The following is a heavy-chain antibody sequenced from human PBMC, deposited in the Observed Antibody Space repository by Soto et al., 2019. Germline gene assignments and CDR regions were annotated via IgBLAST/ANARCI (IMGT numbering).Heavy chain of an antibody. J-gene: IGHJ6*03. CDR1: GGSFSGYY. CDR2: INHSGST. Sequence: PSETLSLTCAVYGGSFSGYYWSWIRQPPGKGLEWIGEINHSGSTNYNPSLKSRATISVDTSKNQFSLKLSSVTAADTAVYYCARGRYCSSTSCPQYYYYMDVWGKGTTVTVSS. CDR3: ARGRYCSSTSCPQYYYYMDV. D-gene: IGHD2-2*01. V-gene: IGHV4-34*01.